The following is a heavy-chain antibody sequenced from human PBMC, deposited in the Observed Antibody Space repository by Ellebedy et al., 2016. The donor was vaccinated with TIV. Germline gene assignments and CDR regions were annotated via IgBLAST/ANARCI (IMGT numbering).Heavy chain of an antibody. D-gene: IGHD1-26*01. Sequence: GESLKISCAASGFTFNKYAMAWVRQAPGKGLEWVSTITGPADITFYADSVKGRFTISRDDSTNTLYLQMNSLRVEDTAMYYCAKDYRGSDPLFDSWGQGTLVTVSS. CDR2: ITGPADIT. J-gene: IGHJ4*02. V-gene: IGHV3-23*01. CDR3: AKDYRGSDPLFDS. CDR1: GFTFNKYA.